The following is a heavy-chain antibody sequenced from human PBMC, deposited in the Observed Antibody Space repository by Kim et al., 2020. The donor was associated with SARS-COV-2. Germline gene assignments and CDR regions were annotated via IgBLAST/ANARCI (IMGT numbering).Heavy chain of an antibody. D-gene: IGHD2-2*01. CDR3: ARHRGGDADNPSDY. Sequence: SETLSLTCTFSGGSISSYSWGWIRQPPGKGLEWIGSINYSGYSFYNPSLKSRVTMSIDTSREQFSLKLSSVTAADTAVYYCARHRGGDADNPSDYWGQGTLVTVSS. CDR2: INYSGYS. V-gene: IGHV4-39*01. J-gene: IGHJ4*02. CDR1: GGSISSYS.